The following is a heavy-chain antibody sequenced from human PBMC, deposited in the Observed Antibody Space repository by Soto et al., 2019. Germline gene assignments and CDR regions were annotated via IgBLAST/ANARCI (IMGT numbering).Heavy chain of an antibody. CDR1: GGSISSGGYY. V-gene: IGHV4-31*03. Sequence: PSETLSLTCIVSGGSISSGGYYWSWIRQHPGKGLEWIGYIYYSGSTYYNPSLKSRVTISVDTSKNQFSLKLSSVTAADTAVYYCASYTLAGAFDIWGQGTMVTVSS. CDR3: ASYTLAGAFDI. CDR2: IYYSGST. J-gene: IGHJ3*02.